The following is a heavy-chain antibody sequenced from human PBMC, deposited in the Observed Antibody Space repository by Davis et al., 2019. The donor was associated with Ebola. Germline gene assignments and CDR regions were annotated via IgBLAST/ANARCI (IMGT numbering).Heavy chain of an antibody. V-gene: IGHV1-18*04. D-gene: IGHD3-10*01. CDR3: ARDLEFNPGSGSYELPSYYYGMDV. CDR1: GYTFTNFG. Sequence: ASVKVSCKTSGYTFTNFGISWVRQAPGQGLEWMGWISPHTGVTHYAQNTQDRVTMTTDTPTSTAYMDLRSLSSDDTAVYYCARDLEFNPGSGSYELPSYYYGMDVWGQGTTVTVSS. CDR2: ISPHTGVT. J-gene: IGHJ6*02.